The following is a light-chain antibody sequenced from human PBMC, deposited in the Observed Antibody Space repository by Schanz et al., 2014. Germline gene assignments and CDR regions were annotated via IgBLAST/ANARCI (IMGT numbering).Light chain of an antibody. CDR2: WAS. CDR1: QSVLYSSNNKNY. Sequence: DIVMTQSPDSLAVSLGERATINCKSSQSVLYSSNNKNYLAWYQQKPGQSPKLLIYWASTRESGVPERFSGSGSGTDFTLTISNLQAEDVAVYYCQQYYSPPYTFGQGTKVEIK. J-gene: IGKJ2*01. CDR3: QQYYSPPYT. V-gene: IGKV4-1*01.